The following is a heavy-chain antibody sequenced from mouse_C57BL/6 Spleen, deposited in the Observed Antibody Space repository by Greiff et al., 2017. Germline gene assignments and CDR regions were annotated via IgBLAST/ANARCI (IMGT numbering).Heavy chain of an antibody. D-gene: IGHD1-1*01. V-gene: IGHV5-4*01. CDR2: ISDGGSYT. CDR3: ARDGGFITTVVAPHYFDY. J-gene: IGHJ2*01. CDR1: GFTFSSYA. Sequence: EVQLVESGGGLVKPGGSLKLSCAASGFTFSSYAMSWVRQTPEKRLEWVATISDGGSYTYYPDNVKGRFTISRDNAKNNLYLQMSHLKSEDTAMYYCARDGGFITTVVAPHYFDYWGQGTTLTVSS.